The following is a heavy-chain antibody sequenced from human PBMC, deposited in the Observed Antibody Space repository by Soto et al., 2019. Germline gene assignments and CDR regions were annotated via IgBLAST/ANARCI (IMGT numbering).Heavy chain of an antibody. D-gene: IGHD3-16*01. J-gene: IGHJ3*02. CDR1: GGSINSNY. V-gene: IGHV4-59*01. Sequence: PSETLSLTCTVSGGSINSNYWSWIRQSPGKGLEWIGYIYYSGSTKYNPSLKSRVTISVDTSKNEFSLELSSVTAADTAVYYCGGGGYGRQRGVVDIGGKGTRVAVS. CDR3: GGGGYGRQRGVVDI. CDR2: IYYSGST.